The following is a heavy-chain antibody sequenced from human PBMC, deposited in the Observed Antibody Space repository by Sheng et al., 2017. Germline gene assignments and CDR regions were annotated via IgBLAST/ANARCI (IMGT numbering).Heavy chain of an antibody. V-gene: IGHV3-33*01. J-gene: IGHJ3*02. CDR3: AREDDYGGNSRGAFDI. CDR1: GFTFSSYG. CDR2: IWYDGSNK. Sequence: QVQLVESGGGVVQPGRSLRLSCAASGFTFSSYGMHWVRQAPGKGLEWVAVIWYDGSNKYYADSVKGRFTISRDNSKNTLYLQMNSLRAEDTAVYYCAREDDYGGNSRGAFDIWGQGT. D-gene: IGHD4-17*01.